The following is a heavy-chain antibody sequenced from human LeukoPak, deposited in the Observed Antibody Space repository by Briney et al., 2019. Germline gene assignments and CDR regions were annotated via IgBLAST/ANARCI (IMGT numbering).Heavy chain of an antibody. D-gene: IGHD3-3*01. CDR1: GFTFSSYG. CDR2: IRYDGSNK. J-gene: IGHJ4*02. CDR3: ARDYDFWSGYHDY. V-gene: IGHV3-30*02. Sequence: GGSLRLSCAASGFTFSSYGMHWVRQAPSKGLEWVSFIRYDGSNKYYADSVKGRFTISRDSSKNTLYLQMNSLRAEDTAVYYCARDYDFWSGYHDYWGQGTLVTVSS.